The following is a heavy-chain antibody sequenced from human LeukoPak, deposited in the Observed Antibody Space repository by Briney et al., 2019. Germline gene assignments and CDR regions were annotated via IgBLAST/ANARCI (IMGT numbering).Heavy chain of an antibody. D-gene: IGHD6-19*01. CDR3: GAVAGFIDY. J-gene: IGHJ4*02. CDR2: IYYSGST. Sequence: PSETLSLTCTVSGGSISSSSYYWGWIRQPPGKGLEWIGSIYYSGSTYYNPSLKSRVTISVDTSKNQFSLKLSSVTAADTAVYYCGAVAGFIDYWGQGTLVTVSS. CDR1: GGSISSSSYY. V-gene: IGHV4-39*07.